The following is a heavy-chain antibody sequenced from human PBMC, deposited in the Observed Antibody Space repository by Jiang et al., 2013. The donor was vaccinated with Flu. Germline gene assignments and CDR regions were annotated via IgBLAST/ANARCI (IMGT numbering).Heavy chain of an antibody. V-gene: IGHV3-9*01. Sequence: VQLLESGGGLVQPGKSLRLSCVASGFRFDHYAMNWVRQIPGKGLEWVSGISWRSGSIGYADSVKGRFTMSRDNAKNSLYLHMTSLRPEDTGLYYCTKDLDEWGDDSSNDYFYYGMDVWGQGTTVTVSS. J-gene: IGHJ6*02. CDR3: TKDLDEWGDDSSNDYFYYGMDV. CDR2: ISWRSGSI. D-gene: IGHD4-11*01. CDR1: GFRFDHYA.